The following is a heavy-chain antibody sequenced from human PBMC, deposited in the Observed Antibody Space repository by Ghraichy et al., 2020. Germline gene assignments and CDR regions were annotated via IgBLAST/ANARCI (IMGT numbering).Heavy chain of an antibody. CDR2: ISGSGTT. J-gene: IGHJ4*02. CDR3: AKGDLGDSYFDH. Sequence: GASLNISCAASGFTFSTFAMNWVRQAPGKGLQWVSIISGSGTTHYADSVRGRFTMSRDNSKNTVYLQMNSLRADDAAVYYCAKGDLGDSYFDHWGQGALVTVSS. V-gene: IGHV3-23*01. CDR1: GFTFSTFA. D-gene: IGHD2-21*02.